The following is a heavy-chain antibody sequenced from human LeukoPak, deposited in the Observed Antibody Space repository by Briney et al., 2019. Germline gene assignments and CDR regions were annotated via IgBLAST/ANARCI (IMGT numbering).Heavy chain of an antibody. D-gene: IGHD4-17*01. CDR2: IKQDGSEK. CDR3: ARSPTVTTRVVDS. V-gene: IGHV3-7*01. J-gene: IGHJ4*02. CDR1: GFIFSSYW. Sequence: GGSLRLSCAASGFIFSSYWMSWVRQAPGKGLEWVANIKQDGSEKYHVDSVKGRFTISRDNAENSLYLRMNSLRDDDTAVYYCARSPTVTTRVVDSWGQGTLVTVSS.